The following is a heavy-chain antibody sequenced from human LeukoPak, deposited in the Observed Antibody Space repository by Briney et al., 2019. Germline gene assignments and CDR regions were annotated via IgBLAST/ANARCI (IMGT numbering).Heavy chain of an antibody. D-gene: IGHD3-22*01. V-gene: IGHV4-31*11. CDR2: IYYSGST. J-gene: IGHJ1*01. CDR3: AAFYYYDSSGYYAQYFQH. CDR1: GGSFSGYY. Sequence: KPSETLSLTCAVYGGSFSGYYWSWIRQHPGKGLEWIGYIYYSGSTYYNPSLKSRVTISVDTSKNQFSLKLSSVTAADTAVYYCAAFYYYDSSGYYAQYFQHWGQGTLVTVSS.